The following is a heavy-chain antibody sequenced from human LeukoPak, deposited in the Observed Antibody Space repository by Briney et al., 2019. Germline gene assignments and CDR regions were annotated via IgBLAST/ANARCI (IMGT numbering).Heavy chain of an antibody. V-gene: IGHV2-5*02. CDR2: IYWDDDK. CDR3: AHRRRLDYDILTGTLGNDAFDI. CDR1: GFSLSTSGVG. Sequence: SGPTLVNPTQTLTLTCTFSGFSLSTSGVGVGWIRQPPGKALEWLALIYWDDDKRYSPSLKSRLTITKDTSKNQVVLTMTNMDPVDTATYYCAHRRRLDYDILTGTLGNDAFDIWGQGTMVTVSS. J-gene: IGHJ3*02. D-gene: IGHD3-9*01.